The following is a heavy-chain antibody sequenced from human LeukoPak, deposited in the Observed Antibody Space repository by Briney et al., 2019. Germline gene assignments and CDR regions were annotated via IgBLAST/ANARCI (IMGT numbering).Heavy chain of an antibody. CDR3: ARNYYGDYWFDP. J-gene: IGHJ5*02. CDR2: IYYSGST. Sequence: SETLSLTCTVSGGSISSYYWSWIRQPPGKGLEWIGYIYYSGSTNYNPSLKSRVTISVDTSKNQFSLKLSSVTAADTAVYYCARNYYGDYWFDPWGQGTLVTVSS. V-gene: IGHV4-59*01. CDR1: GGSISSYY. D-gene: IGHD4-17*01.